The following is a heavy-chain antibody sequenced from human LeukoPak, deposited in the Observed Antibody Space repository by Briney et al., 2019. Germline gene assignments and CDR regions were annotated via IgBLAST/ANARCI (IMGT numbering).Heavy chain of an antibody. D-gene: IGHD2-2*01. CDR2: INPNSGGT. CDR3: ARARLGYCSSTSCSRYYYYYYMDV. J-gene: IGHJ6*03. V-gene: IGHV1-2*06. CDR1: GYTFTGYY. Sequence: GASVKVSCKASGYTFTGYYMHWVRQAPGQGLEWMGRINPNSGGTNYAQKFQGRVTMTRDTSISTAYMELSRLRSDDTTVYYCARARLGYCSSTSCSRYYYYYYMDVWGKGTTVTVSS.